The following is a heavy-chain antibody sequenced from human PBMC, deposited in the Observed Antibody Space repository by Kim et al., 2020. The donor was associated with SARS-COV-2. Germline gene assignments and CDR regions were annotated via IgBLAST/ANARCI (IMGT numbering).Heavy chain of an antibody. J-gene: IGHJ4*02. Sequence: SRRSTIYYADSGKGRFTSSRENAKNSLYLQMNSLRDEDTAVYYCARRDYGWGQGTLVTVSS. V-gene: IGHV3-48*02. CDR2: SRRSTI. CDR3: ARRDYG. D-gene: IGHD4-17*01.